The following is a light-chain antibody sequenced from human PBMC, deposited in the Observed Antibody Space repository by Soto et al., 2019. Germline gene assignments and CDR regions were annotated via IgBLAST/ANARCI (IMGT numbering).Light chain of an antibody. V-gene: IGKV3-11*01. CDR2: DAS. J-gene: IGKJ5*01. Sequence: ESVLTQSPATLSLSPGERSTLSCMAIQSVSSYLAWYEQKPGQAPRLLIYDASNRATGIPARFSGSGSGTDFTLTISSLEPEDFEVYYCQQRSNWWITFGQGTRLEIK. CDR3: QQRSNWWIT. CDR1: QSVSSY.